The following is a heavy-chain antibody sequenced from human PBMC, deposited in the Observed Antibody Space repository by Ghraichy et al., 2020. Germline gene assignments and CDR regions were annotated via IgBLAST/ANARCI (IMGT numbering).Heavy chain of an antibody. CDR2: TFYRSRWIY. V-gene: IGHV6-1*01. CDR3: ARGAVDYYPLDY. Sequence: SETQSLTCAISGDSVSSYSAAWNWIRQSPSRGLEWLGRTFYRSRWIYDYAGSIKSRITINPDTSKNQFSLQLNSVTPEDTAVYYCARGAVDYYPLDYWGPGTLVTVSS. J-gene: IGHJ4*02. CDR1: GDSVSSYSAA. D-gene: IGHD3-10*01.